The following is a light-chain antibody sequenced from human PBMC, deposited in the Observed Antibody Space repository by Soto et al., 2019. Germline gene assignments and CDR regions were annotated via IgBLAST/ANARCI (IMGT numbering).Light chain of an antibody. CDR1: QDISSY. CDR3: QQLNSYPLT. Sequence: DIQLTQSPSFLSASVGDRVTITCRASQDISSYLAWYRQKPGKAPKLLIYAASTLQSGVPSRFSGSGSGTEFTLPISSLQPEDFASYFCQQLNSYPLTFGGGTKVEIK. CDR2: AAS. V-gene: IGKV1-9*01. J-gene: IGKJ4*01.